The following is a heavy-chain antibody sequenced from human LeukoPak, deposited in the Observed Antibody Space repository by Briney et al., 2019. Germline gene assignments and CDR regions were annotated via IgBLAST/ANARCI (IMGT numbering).Heavy chain of an antibody. J-gene: IGHJ4*02. CDR2: ISYDGSNK. Sequence: SGGSLRLSCAASGFTFSSYGMHWDRQAPGKGLEWVAVISYDGSNKYYADSVKGRFTISRDNSKNTLYLQMNSLRAEDTAVYYCVKGAHTAENWGQGTLVTVSS. CDR3: VKGAHTAEN. V-gene: IGHV3-30*18. D-gene: IGHD5-18*01. CDR1: GFTFSSYG.